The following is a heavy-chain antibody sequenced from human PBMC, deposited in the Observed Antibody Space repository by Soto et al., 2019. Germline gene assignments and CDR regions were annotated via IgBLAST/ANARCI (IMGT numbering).Heavy chain of an antibody. CDR1: GFTFSSYG. D-gene: IGHD2-21*01. CDR3: ASEWGLNLVVSMGRGDSSYGMDF. J-gene: IGHJ6*02. CDR2: IWYDGSNK. V-gene: IGHV3-33*01. Sequence: GGSLRLSCAASGFTFSSYGMHWVRQAPGKGLEWVAVIWYDGSNKYYADSVKGRFTISRDNSKNTLYLQMNSLRAEDTAVYYCASEWGLNLVVSMGRGDSSYGMDFWGQGTMVTLFS.